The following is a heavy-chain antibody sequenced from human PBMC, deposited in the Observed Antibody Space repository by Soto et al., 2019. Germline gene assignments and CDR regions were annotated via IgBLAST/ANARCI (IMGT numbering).Heavy chain of an antibody. J-gene: IGHJ5*02. CDR2: RWYDGSNK. D-gene: IGHD6-13*01. Sequence: QVPRVESGGGVVQPGRSLRLSCAASGFTFSSYGMHWVRQAPGKGLEWVAVRWYDGSNKYYADFVKGRFTISRDYYKNTLYLPMNSLIAEVTAVYYCARGSDSSSWYNWFDPWGQGSLVTVSS. CDR3: ARGSDSSSWYNWFDP. CDR1: GFTFSSYG. V-gene: IGHV3-33*01.